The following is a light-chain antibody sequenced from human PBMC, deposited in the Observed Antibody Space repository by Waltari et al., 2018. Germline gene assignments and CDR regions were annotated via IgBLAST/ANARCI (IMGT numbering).Light chain of an antibody. CDR1: SSDVGSYNL. CDR2: EGS. Sequence: QSALTQPASVSGSPGQSITISCTGTSSDVGSYNLVSWYQPHPGKAPKPMIYEGSKRPSGVSNRFSGSKSGNTASLTISGLQAEDEADYYCCSYAGSSTFVFGGGTKLTVL. V-gene: IGLV2-23*03. J-gene: IGLJ2*01. CDR3: CSYAGSSTFV.